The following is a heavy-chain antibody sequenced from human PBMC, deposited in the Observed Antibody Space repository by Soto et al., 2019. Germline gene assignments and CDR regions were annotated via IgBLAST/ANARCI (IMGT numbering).Heavy chain of an antibody. D-gene: IGHD3-9*01. J-gene: IGHJ6*02. CDR2: NYHGESDT. Sequence: GGSLKISCKGSGYSFTSYWVGWGRQIPGKGLEWMGINYHGESDTRYSPSFQGQVTISADKSISTAYLQWSSLKASDTAMYYCARIKTDSSSPTYDILTGYYPTDYYYYGMDVWGQGTTVTVSS. CDR3: ARIKTDSSSPTYDILTGYYPTDYYYYGMDV. CDR1: GYSFTSYW. V-gene: IGHV5-51*01.